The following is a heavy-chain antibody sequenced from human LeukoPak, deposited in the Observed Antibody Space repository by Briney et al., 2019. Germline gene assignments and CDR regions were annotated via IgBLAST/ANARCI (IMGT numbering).Heavy chain of an antibody. J-gene: IGHJ6*02. D-gene: IGHD2-8*01. CDR2: ISYDGSNK. CDR3: ASGPAFPSVFYYYYYGMDV. Sequence: GGSLRLSCAASGFTFSSYGMPWVRQAPGKGLEWVAVISYDGSNKYYADSVKGRFTISRDNSKNTLYLQMNSLRSEDTAVYYCASGPAFPSVFYYYYYGMDVWGQGTTVTVSS. V-gene: IGHV3-30*03. CDR1: GFTFSSYG.